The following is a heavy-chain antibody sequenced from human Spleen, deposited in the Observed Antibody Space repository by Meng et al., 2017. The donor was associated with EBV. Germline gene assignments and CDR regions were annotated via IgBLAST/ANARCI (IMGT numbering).Heavy chain of an antibody. Sequence: QGQLVQLGPGGKKPGVPVKVPCKASGYTFSSHGIRWVRQAPGQGLEWMAWISTYNGNTNYAQKLQGRVTLTTDTSTSTVHMELRSLRSDDTAVYYCARNYGDSASDYWGQGTLVTVSS. J-gene: IGHJ4*02. V-gene: IGHV1-18*01. CDR2: ISTYNGNT. D-gene: IGHD4-17*01. CDR1: GYTFSSHG. CDR3: ARNYGDSASDY.